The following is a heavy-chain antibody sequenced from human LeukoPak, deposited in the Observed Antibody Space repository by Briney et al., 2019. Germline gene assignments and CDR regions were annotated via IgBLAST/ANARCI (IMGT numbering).Heavy chain of an antibody. Sequence: ASVKVSCKASGGTFSSYAISWVRQAPGQGLEWMGGIIPIFGTANYAQKFQGRVTITTDESTSTAYMELSSLRSEDTAVYYCARDQGYCSSTSRSSGWFDPWGQGTLVTVSS. CDR1: GGTFSSYA. J-gene: IGHJ5*02. CDR2: IIPIFGTA. D-gene: IGHD2-2*01. CDR3: ARDQGYCSSTSRSSGWFDP. V-gene: IGHV1-69*05.